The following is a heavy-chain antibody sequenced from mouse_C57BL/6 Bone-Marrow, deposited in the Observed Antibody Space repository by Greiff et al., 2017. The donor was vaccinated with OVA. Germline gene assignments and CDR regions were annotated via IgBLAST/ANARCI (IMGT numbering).Heavy chain of an antibody. D-gene: IGHD1-1*02. V-gene: IGHV1-64*01. CDR1: GYTFTSYC. J-gene: IGHJ3*01. CDR2: IHPNCGTT. CDR3: ALGGAWFAY. Sequence: QVQLQQPGAELVKPGASVKLSCKASGYTFTSYCMHWVKQRPGQGLEWIGMIHPNCGTTNYNEKFKSKATLTVDKSSSTAYLQLSSVTSEDTAVYYWALGGAWFAYWGQGNLVTVSA.